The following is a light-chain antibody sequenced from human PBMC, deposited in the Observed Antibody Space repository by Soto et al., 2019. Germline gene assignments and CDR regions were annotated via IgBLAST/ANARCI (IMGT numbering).Light chain of an antibody. CDR1: SSNIGSNY. CDR3: QSYDSRLSGSV. V-gene: IGLV1-40*01. CDR2: GDT. Sequence: QSVLTQPPSVSAAPGQKVTISCSGSSSNIGSNYVSWYQHLPGTAPKLLITGDTSRPSGVPDRFSGSKSGASASLAITGLQAEDEADYYCQSYDSRLSGSVFGTGTKVTVL. J-gene: IGLJ1*01.